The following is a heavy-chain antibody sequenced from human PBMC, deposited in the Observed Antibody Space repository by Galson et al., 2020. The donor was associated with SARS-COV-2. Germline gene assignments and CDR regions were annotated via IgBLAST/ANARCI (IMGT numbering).Heavy chain of an antibody. CDR1: GFSFSDSY. Sequence: GESLKISCVASGFSFSDSYMSWIRQAPGKGLEWVSFISGTSTYTNYADPVKGRFTISRDNAKKSLYLEMNSLRAEDTAGYYCARSPYDNTGYFYEGGYYHYYNMDVWGQGTTVTVSS. D-gene: IGHD3-22*01. J-gene: IGHJ6*02. CDR3: ARSPYDNTGYFYEGGYYHYYNMDV. CDR2: ISGTSTYT. V-gene: IGHV3-11*06.